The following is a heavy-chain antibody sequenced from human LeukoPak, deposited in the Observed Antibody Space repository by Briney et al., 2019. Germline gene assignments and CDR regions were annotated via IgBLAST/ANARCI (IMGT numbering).Heavy chain of an antibody. CDR1: GGSISSYY. D-gene: IGHD3-10*01. J-gene: IGHJ5*02. Sequence: SETLSLTCTVSGGSISSYYWSWIRQPPGKGLEWIGYIYYSGSTNYNHSLKSRVTISVDTSKNQFSLKLSSVTAADTAVYYCAREVTMVRGVNIGGSDPWGQGTLVTVSS. CDR2: IYYSGST. CDR3: AREVTMVRGVNIGGSDP. V-gene: IGHV4-59*12.